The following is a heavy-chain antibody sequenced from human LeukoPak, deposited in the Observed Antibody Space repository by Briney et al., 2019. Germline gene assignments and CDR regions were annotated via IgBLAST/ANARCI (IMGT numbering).Heavy chain of an antibody. J-gene: IGHJ4*02. V-gene: IGHV3-23*01. CDR3: ARVGWFGHLDY. CDR1: GFRFSSYA. D-gene: IGHD3-10*01. CDR2: ISGSGVST. Sequence: GGSLRLSCSASGFRFSSYAMSWVRQAPGKGLEWVSAISGSGVSTYYADSVKGRFTVSRDNAKNSLYLQMNSLRAEDTAVYYCARVGWFGHLDYWGQGTLVTVSS.